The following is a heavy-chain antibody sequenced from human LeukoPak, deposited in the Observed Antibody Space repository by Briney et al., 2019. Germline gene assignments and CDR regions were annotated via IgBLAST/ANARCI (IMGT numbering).Heavy chain of an antibody. J-gene: IGHJ4*02. Sequence: SGGSLRLSCAASGFTFSSYGMSWVRQAPGKGLEWVSTISDGGGGTYYADSVKGRFSISRDNSKNTLYLQMNSLRAEDTAVYYCARHRSSWLIDYWGQGTLVTVSS. CDR1: GFTFSSYG. D-gene: IGHD6-6*01. V-gene: IGHV3-23*01. CDR3: ARHRSSWLIDY. CDR2: ISDGGGGT.